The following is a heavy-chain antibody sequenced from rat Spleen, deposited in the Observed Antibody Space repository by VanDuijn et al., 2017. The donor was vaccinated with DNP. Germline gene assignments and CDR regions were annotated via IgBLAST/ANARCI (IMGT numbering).Heavy chain of an antibody. J-gene: IGHJ2*01. CDR2: ITNSGGST. V-gene: IGHV5-27*01. Sequence: EVQLVESGGGLVQPGRSLKLSCAASGFTFSNYGMAWVRQAPTKGLEWVASITNSGGSTYYRDSVKGRFTTSRDNAKSTLYLQMDSLRSEDTATYYCTTGSFDYWGQGVMVTVSS. CDR1: GFTFSNYG. D-gene: IGHD5-1*01. CDR3: TTGSFDY.